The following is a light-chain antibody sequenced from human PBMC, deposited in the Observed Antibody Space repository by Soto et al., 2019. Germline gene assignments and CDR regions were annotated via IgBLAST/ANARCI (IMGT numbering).Light chain of an antibody. CDR3: GTWDSSLRGV. CDR1: SSNIGNNY. CDR2: DNN. J-gene: IGLJ1*01. Sequence: QSVLTQPPSVSAAPGKKVTISCSGSSSNIGNNYVSWYQQLPGTAPKLLIYDNNKRPSGIPDRFPGSKSDTSATLGITGIQTGDEADYYCGTWDSSLRGVFGPGTKVTVL. V-gene: IGLV1-51*01.